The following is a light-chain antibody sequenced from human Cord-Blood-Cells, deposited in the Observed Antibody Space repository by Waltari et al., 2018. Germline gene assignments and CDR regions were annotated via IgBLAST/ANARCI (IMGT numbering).Light chain of an antibody. V-gene: IGLV2-23*01. CDR1: SSDVGSYNL. CDR3: CSYAGV. CDR2: EGS. J-gene: IGLJ3*02. Sequence: QSALTQPASVSGSPGQSINISCPGTSSDVGSYNLVAWYQQHPGKAPKLMIYEGSKRPSGVSNRFSGSKSGNTASLTISGIQAEDEADYYCCSYAGVFGGGTKLTVL.